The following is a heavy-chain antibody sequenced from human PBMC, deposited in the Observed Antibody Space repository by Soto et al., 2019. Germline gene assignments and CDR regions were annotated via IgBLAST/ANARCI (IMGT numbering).Heavy chain of an antibody. Sequence: GGSLRLSCAASGFTFSSYAMHWVRQAPGKGLEWVAVISYDGSNKYYADSVKGRFTISRDNSKNTLYLQMNSLRAEDTAVYYCARDSGIYGDYGVHFDYWGQGTLVTVSS. CDR2: ISYDGSNK. J-gene: IGHJ4*02. V-gene: IGHV3-30-3*01. D-gene: IGHD4-17*01. CDR3: ARDSGIYGDYGVHFDY. CDR1: GFTFSSYA.